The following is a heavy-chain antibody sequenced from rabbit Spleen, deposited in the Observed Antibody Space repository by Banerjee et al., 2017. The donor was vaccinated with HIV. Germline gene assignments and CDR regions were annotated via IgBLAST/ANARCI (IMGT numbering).Heavy chain of an antibody. D-gene: IGHD1-1*01. Sequence: QEQLEESGGGLVKPEGSLTLTCKASGFSFSDGYWMCWVRQAPGKGLEWIACIYAGGSGTTYYASWAKGRFTISKTSSTTVTLQVTRLTAADTATYFCARDTSSSFSSYGMDLWGPGTLVTVS. J-gene: IGHJ6*01. CDR2: IYAGGSGTT. V-gene: IGHV1S45*01. CDR1: GFSFSDGYW. CDR3: ARDTSSSFSSYGMDL.